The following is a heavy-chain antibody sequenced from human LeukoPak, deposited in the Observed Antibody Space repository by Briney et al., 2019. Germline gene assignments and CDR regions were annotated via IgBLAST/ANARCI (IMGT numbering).Heavy chain of an antibody. D-gene: IGHD3-16*02. CDR2: LHTSGST. CDR3: VASDYVWGSYRYTNYFDY. Sequence: SETLSLTCTVSGGSISSYYWSWFGQPAGEGLEWIGRLHTSGSTHYNPSLKSRVTMSVDTSKNQFSLKLSSVTAADTAVYYCVASDYVWGSYRYTNYFDYWGQGTLVTVSS. CDR1: GGSISSYY. J-gene: IGHJ4*02. V-gene: IGHV4-4*07.